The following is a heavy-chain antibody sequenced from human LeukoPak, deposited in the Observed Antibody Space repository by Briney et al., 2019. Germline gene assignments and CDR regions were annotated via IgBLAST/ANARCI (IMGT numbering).Heavy chain of an antibody. V-gene: IGHV3-49*04. CDR3: TRAGVVVVISFDY. D-gene: IGHD3-22*01. CDR1: GFTFGDYA. J-gene: IGHJ4*02. CDR2: IRSKAYGGTT. Sequence: GRSLRLSCTASGFTFGDYAMSWVRQAPGKGLKWVGFIRSKAYGGTTEYAASVKGRFTISRDDSKSIAYLQMNSLKTEDTAVYYCTRAGVVVVISFDYWGQGTLVTVSS.